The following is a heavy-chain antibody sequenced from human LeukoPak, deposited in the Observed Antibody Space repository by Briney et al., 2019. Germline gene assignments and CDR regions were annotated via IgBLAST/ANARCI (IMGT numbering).Heavy chain of an antibody. Sequence: GGSLRLSCVASGFTFSRYWMSWVRQAPGKGLEWLANIKQGGSEKYYVDSVKGRFSISRDDAKNSGYLQMNSLRAEDTAIYYCARDYCSGVTCYDGYWGQGTLVTVSS. D-gene: IGHD2-15*01. CDR2: IKQGGSEK. CDR1: GFTFSRYW. J-gene: IGHJ4*02. CDR3: ARDYCSGVTCYDGY. V-gene: IGHV3-7*04.